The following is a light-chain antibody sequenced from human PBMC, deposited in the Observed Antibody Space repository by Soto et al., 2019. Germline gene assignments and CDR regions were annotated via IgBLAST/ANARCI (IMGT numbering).Light chain of an antibody. Sequence: DIQMTQSPSTLSASVGDRVTITCRASQSISSWVAWYQQKPGKAPKLLIYKASSLESGVPSRFSGSGSGTEFTLTISSLQPDDFAVYDCQQYNSQSTFGEGTKIEIK. CDR3: QQYNSQST. J-gene: IGKJ2*01. CDR2: KAS. V-gene: IGKV1-5*03. CDR1: QSISSW.